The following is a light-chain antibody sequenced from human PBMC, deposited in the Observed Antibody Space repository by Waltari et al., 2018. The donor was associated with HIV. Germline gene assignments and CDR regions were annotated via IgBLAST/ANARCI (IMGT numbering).Light chain of an antibody. V-gene: IGLV2-8*01. J-gene: IGLJ3*02. CDR2: EVS. CDR3: SSYAGSNNKV. Sequence: QSALTQPPSASGSPGQSVTISSTGPSSDVGGYNYVSWYQQHPGKAPKLMIYEVSKRPSGVPNRFSGSKSGNTASLTVSGLQAEDEADYYCSSYAGSNNKVFGGGTKLTVL. CDR1: SSDVGGYNY.